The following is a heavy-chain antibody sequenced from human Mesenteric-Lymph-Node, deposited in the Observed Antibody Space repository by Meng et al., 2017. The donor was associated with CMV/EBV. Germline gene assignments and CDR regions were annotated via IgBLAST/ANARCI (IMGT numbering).Heavy chain of an antibody. CDR3: ASSYYDFWSGENYYYGMDV. V-gene: IGHV1-18*01. CDR1: GYTFTSYG. Sequence: ASVKVSCKASGYTFTSYGISWVRQAPGQGLEWMGWISAYNGNTNYAQKLQGRVTMTTDTSTSTAYMELRSLRSDDTAVYYCASSYYDFWSGENYYYGMDVWGQGTTVTSP. CDR2: ISAYNGNT. D-gene: IGHD3-3*01. J-gene: IGHJ6*02.